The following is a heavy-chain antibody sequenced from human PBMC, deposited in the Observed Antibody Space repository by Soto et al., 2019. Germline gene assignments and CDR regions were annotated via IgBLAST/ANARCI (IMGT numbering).Heavy chain of an antibody. CDR2: IYHSGST. J-gene: IGHJ4*02. CDR3: ASSDYYGSASH. D-gene: IGHD3-10*01. CDR1: GGSIISGGYS. Sequence: SETLSLTCAFSGGSIISGGYSWSWIRQPPGKGLEWIGYIYHSGSTYYNPSLKSRVTISVDRSKNQFSLKLSAVTAADTAVYYCASSDYYGSASHWGQGTQVTVS. V-gene: IGHV4-30-2*02.